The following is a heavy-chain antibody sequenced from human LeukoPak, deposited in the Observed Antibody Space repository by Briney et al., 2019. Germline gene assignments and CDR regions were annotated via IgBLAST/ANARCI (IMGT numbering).Heavy chain of an antibody. CDR1: GFTFSSYS. CDR3: ARPRYNWNHPDAFDI. D-gene: IGHD1-20*01. V-gene: IGHV3-21*01. CDR2: ISSSSSYI. Sequence: GGSLRLSCAVSGFTFSSYSMNWVRQAPGKGLEWVSSISSSSSYIYYADSVKGRFTISRDNAKNSLYLQMNSLRAEDTAVYYCARPRYNWNHPDAFDIWGQGTMVTVSS. J-gene: IGHJ3*02.